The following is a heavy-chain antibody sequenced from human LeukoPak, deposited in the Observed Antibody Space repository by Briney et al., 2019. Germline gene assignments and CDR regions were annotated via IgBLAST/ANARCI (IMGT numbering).Heavy chain of an antibody. CDR1: GGSISSGSYY. Sequence: SETLSLTCTVSGGSISSGSYYWSWIRQPAGKGLEWIGRIYTSGSTNYNPSLKSRVTISVDTSKNQFSLKLSSVTAADTAVYYCALQSFGYCSSTSCYQGGWFDPWGQGTLVTVSS. D-gene: IGHD2-2*03. J-gene: IGHJ5*02. V-gene: IGHV4-61*02. CDR3: ALQSFGYCSSTSCYQGGWFDP. CDR2: IYTSGST.